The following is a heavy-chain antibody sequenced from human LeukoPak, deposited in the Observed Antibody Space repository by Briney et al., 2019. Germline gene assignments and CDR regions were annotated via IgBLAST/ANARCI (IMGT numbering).Heavy chain of an antibody. CDR2: IKSDGST. Sequence: SGGSLRLSCAASGFTFISYWMHWVRQAPGKGLVWVSRIKSDGSTNYADSVKGRFTISRDNAKNTLSLQMNSLRAEDTGVYYCARAPSEIGGYYPEYFRHWGQGTLVTVSS. CDR3: ARAPSEIGGYYPEYFRH. J-gene: IGHJ1*01. CDR1: GFTFISYW. D-gene: IGHD3-22*01. V-gene: IGHV3-74*01.